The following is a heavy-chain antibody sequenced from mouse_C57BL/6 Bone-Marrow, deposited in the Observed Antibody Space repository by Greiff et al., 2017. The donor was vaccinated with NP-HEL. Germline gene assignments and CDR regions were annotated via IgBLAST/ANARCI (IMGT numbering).Heavy chain of an antibody. V-gene: IGHV1-69*01. D-gene: IGHD2-4*01. CDR3: ARIYDYDGNYLDY. Sequence: QVQLQQPGAELVMPGASVKLSCKASGYTFTSYWMHWVKQRPGQGLEWIGEIDPSDSYTNYNQKFKGKSTLTVDKSSSTAYMQLSILTSEDSAVYYCARIYDYDGNYLDYWGRGTALTVSS. CDR2: IDPSDSYT. J-gene: IGHJ2*01. CDR1: GYTFTSYW.